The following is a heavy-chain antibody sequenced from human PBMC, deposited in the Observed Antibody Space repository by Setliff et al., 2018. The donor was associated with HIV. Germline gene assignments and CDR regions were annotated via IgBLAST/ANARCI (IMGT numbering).Heavy chain of an antibody. CDR3: ARLGYSIDLRRLDY. Sequence: PSETLSLTCAVYGGSFSGYYWSWIRQPPGKGLEWIGDINHSGSTNYNPSLKSRVTISVDTSKNQFSLKLSSLTAADTAVYYCARLGYSIDLRRLDYWGQGAQVTVSS. V-gene: IGHV4-34*01. J-gene: IGHJ4*02. CDR1: GGSFSGYY. CDR2: INHSGST. D-gene: IGHD6-13*01.